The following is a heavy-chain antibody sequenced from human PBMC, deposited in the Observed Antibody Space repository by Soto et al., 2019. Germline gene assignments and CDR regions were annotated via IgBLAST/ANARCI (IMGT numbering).Heavy chain of an antibody. V-gene: IGHV3-7*03. J-gene: IGHJ4*02. Sequence: EVQLVESGGGLVQPGGSLRLSCAASGFTFGSYWMSWVRQAPGKGLEWVANIKQDGSETYYVDSVKGRFTISRDNAKNSLFLQMSSLRAEDTAVYYCARRIYGDYLDYWGQGTLVTVAS. D-gene: IGHD4-17*01. CDR2: IKQDGSET. CDR3: ARRIYGDYLDY. CDR1: GFTFGSYW.